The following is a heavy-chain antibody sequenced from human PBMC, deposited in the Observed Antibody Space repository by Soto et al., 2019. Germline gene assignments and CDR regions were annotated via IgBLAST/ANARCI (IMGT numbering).Heavy chain of an antibody. CDR3: AREGSSTANWLDP. D-gene: IGHD2-2*01. J-gene: IGHJ5*02. CDR1: GASLHIGGYY. V-gene: IGHV4-31*03. CDR2: IYYTGVT. Sequence: SETLSLTCTVSGASLHIGGYYWAWIRQNPGKGLEWIGYIYYTGVTYYNPSLGSRVNISVDTSKNQFSLELTSVTDADTAVYYCAREGSSTANWLDPWGQGLLLTVSS.